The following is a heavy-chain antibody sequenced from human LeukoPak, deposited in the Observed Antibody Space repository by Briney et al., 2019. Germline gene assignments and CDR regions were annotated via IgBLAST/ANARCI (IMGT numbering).Heavy chain of an antibody. CDR1: GYTFTGHY. D-gene: IGHD6-13*01. V-gene: IGHV1-2*02. CDR3: ARDRIAPAGSIIDY. J-gene: IGHJ4*02. CDR2: IDPSSGGT. Sequence: ASVKVSCKASGYTFTGHYVHWVRQAPGQGLEWMGWIDPSSGGTNSAQKFQGRVTMDRDTSITTVYMELSSLTSDDTAIYFCARDRIAPAGSIIDYWGQGTLVTVSS.